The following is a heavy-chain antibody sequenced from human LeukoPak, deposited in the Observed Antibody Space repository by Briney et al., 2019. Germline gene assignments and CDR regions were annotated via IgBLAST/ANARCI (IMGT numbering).Heavy chain of an antibody. CDR1: GFTFSSYE. CDR2: ISSSGSTI. V-gene: IGHV3-48*03. J-gene: IGHJ4*02. Sequence: GGSLRLSCAASGFTFSSYEMNWVRQAPGKGLEWVSYISSSGSTIYYADSVKGRFTISRDNAKNSLYLQMNSLRAEDTAMYYCARGRYSYGLLDYWGQGTLVSVSS. CDR3: ARGRYSYGLLDY. D-gene: IGHD5-18*01.